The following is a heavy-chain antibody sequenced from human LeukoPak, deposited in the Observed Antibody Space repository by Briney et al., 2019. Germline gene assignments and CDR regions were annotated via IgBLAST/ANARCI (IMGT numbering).Heavy chain of an antibody. V-gene: IGHV3-73*01. CDR3: TRPFYDSSGYAEG. CDR1: GFTFSGSA. CDR2: IRSKANSYAT. Sequence: QSGGSLKLSCAASGFTFSGSAMHWVRQASGKGLEWVGRIRSKANSYATAYAASVKGRFTISRDDSKNTVYLQMNSLKTEDTAVYYCTRPFYDSSGYAEGWGQGTLVTVSS. J-gene: IGHJ4*02. D-gene: IGHD3-22*01.